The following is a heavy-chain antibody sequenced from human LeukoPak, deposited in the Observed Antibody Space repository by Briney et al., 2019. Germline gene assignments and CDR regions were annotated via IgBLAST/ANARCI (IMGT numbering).Heavy chain of an antibody. CDR1: GFTFAGYA. V-gene: IGHV3-23*01. CDR2: ISGSGGST. CDR3: ARDPSLALAGTPFDY. J-gene: IGHJ4*02. Sequence: GGSLRLSCAASGFTFAGYAMTWVRQAPGKGLEWVSLISGSGGSTYYADVVKGRFTISRDDSKNTLYLQMNSLRADDTAVYYCARDPSLALAGTPFDYCGQGTRVTVSS. D-gene: IGHD6-19*01.